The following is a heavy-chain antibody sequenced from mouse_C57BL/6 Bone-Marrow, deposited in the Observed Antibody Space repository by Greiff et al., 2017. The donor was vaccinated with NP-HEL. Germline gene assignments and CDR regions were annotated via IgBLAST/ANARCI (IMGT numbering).Heavy chain of an antibody. Sequence: EVQLQESGGGLVKPGGSLKLSCAASGFTFSSYAMSWVRQTPEKRLEWVATISDGGSYTYYPDNVKGRFTISRDNAKNNLYLQMSHLKSEDTAMYYCASYGNYVSWYFDVWGTGTTVTVSS. CDR1: GFTFSSYA. V-gene: IGHV5-4*01. CDR2: ISDGGSYT. CDR3: ASYGNYVSWYFDV. J-gene: IGHJ1*03. D-gene: IGHD2-1*01.